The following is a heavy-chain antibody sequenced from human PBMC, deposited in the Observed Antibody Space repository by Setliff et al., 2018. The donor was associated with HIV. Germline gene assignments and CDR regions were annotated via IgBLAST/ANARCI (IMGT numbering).Heavy chain of an antibody. Sequence: PGGSLRLSCAASGFTFGSQWMHWVRQAPGKGLVWFSRISPDGSVRHYAGSVKGRFTISRDNAKNTLYLQMNGLSAEDTAVYYCVRGIVGASVFNYWGQGTQVTVSS. CDR2: ISPDGSVR. CDR3: VRGIVGASVFNY. D-gene: IGHD1-26*01. V-gene: IGHV3-74*01. J-gene: IGHJ4*02. CDR1: GFTFGSQW.